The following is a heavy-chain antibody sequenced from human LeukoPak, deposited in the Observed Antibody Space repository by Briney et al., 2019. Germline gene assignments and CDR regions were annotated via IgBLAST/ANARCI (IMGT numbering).Heavy chain of an antibody. J-gene: IGHJ4*02. CDR2: INPSGGST. Sequence: ASVKVSCKASGYTFTSYYMHWVRQAPGQGLEWMGIINPSGGSTSYAQKFQGRVTMTRDTSISTAYLELSRLRSDDTAVYFCARESSPLIRYFDYWGQGTLVTVSS. D-gene: IGHD3-9*01. V-gene: IGHV1-46*01. CDR3: ARESSPLIRYFDY. CDR1: GYTFTSYY.